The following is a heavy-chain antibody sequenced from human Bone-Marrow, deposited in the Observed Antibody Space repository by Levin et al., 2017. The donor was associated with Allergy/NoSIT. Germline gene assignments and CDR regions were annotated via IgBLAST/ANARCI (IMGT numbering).Heavy chain of an antibody. CDR2: IYYTGNT. CDR3: ARLPTILYSSNLYPSTWFDP. D-gene: IGHD6-13*01. CDR1: GGSISSGPDY. V-gene: IGHV4-39*01. J-gene: IGHJ5*02. Sequence: SETLSLTCTVSGGSISSGPDYWGWVRQPPGKGLEWIGSIYYTGNTYFNPSLKSRVTMSVDTSKNELSLRLSSVTAADTAMYYCARLPTILYSSNLYPSTWFDPWGQGTLVTVSS.